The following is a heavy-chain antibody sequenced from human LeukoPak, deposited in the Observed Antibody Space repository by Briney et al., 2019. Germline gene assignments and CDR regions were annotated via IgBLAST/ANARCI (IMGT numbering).Heavy chain of an antibody. J-gene: IGHJ3*02. CDR1: GVSFSSYR. CDR3: ATVRLSGTYLAAFDI. D-gene: IGHD1-26*01. V-gene: IGHV4-59*01. Sequence: PSETLSLTCSVSGVSFSSYRWSWIRQPPGKGLEWIGYIYYSGSTNYNPSLKSRVTISVDTSKNQICMKLNSITTADTAVYYCATVRLSGTYLAAFDIWG. CDR2: IYYSGST.